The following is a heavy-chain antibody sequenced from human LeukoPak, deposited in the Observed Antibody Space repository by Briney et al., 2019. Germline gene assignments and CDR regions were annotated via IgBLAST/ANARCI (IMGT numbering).Heavy chain of an antibody. Sequence: GGSLRLSRAASGFTFSSYNMNWVRQAPGKGLEWVSYISSSSTTIYYADSVKGRFTISRDNAKNSLYLQMNSLRAEDTAVYYCARVDSNSYYYYYYYMDVWDKGTTVTVSS. CDR3: ARVDSNSYYYYYYYMDV. V-gene: IGHV3-48*01. CDR1: GFTFSSYN. D-gene: IGHD2/OR15-2a*01. CDR2: ISSSSTTI. J-gene: IGHJ6*03.